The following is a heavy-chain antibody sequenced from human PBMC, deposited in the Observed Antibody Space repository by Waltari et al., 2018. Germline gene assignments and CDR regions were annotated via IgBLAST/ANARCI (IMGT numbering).Heavy chain of an antibody. CDR1: GYSFTTYW. CDR3: AREKGFSSGNFDY. J-gene: IGHJ4*02. CDR2: IYPGDSDT. Sequence: EVQLVQSGAEVKKPGESLKISCKGSGYSFTTYWIGWVRQMPGKGLEWMGFIYPGDSDTRYSPSSQGQVTISVDTSISTAYLQWSTLKASDTAMYFCAREKGFSSGNFDYWGQGTVVTVSS. D-gene: IGHD6-19*01. V-gene: IGHV5-51*01.